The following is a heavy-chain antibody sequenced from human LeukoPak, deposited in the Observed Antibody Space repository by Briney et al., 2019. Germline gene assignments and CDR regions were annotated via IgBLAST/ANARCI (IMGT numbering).Heavy chain of an antibody. D-gene: IGHD3-22*01. CDR1: GFTFTNYA. CDR2: ISGGGGST. CDR3: AKDYGYYDHGISVRGKNWFDP. J-gene: IGHJ5*02. V-gene: IGHV3-23*01. Sequence: GGSLRLSCAASGFTFTNYAMSWVRQAPGKGLEWVSGISGGGGSTYYADSVKGRFTISRDSSKNTLYLQMNSLRAEDTAVYYCAKDYGYYDHGISVRGKNWFDPWGQGTLVTVSS.